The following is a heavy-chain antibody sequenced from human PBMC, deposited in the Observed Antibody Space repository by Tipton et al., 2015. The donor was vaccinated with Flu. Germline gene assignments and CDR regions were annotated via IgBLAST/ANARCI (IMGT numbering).Heavy chain of an antibody. CDR3: ARGGATGEDYFDY. V-gene: IGHV4-31*03. Sequence: TLSLTCTVSGGSISSGGYYWSWIRQHPGKGLEWIGYIYYSGSTYYNPSLKSRVTISVDTSKNQFSLKLSSVTAADTAVYYCARGGATGEDYFDYWGQGTLVTVPS. D-gene: IGHD5-12*01. CDR1: GGSISSGGYY. J-gene: IGHJ4*02. CDR2: IYYSGST.